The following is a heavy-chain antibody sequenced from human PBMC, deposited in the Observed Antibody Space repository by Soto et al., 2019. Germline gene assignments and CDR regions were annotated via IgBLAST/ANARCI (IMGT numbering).Heavy chain of an antibody. CDR3: ASDLRLGNGGYQRCFQL. D-gene: IGHD2-15*01. CDR1: GFTFGSYA. J-gene: IGHJ1*01. Sequence: QVQLVESGGGVVQPGRSLRLSCAASGFTFGSYAMNWVRQAPGKGLEWVALISYDGSNKYYADSVKGRVTISRDSCTHTLYLQMNSLRREDTGVYYCASDLRLGNGGYQRCFQLWGQGTLVTVSS. V-gene: IGHV3-30-3*01. CDR2: ISYDGSNK.